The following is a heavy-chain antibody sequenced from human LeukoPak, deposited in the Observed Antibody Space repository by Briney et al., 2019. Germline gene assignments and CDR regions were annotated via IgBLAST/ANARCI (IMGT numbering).Heavy chain of an antibody. CDR3: ARDQGLTAPPPYGLDV. J-gene: IGHJ6*02. D-gene: IGHD5-18*01. Sequence: GSSVQVSCKTSGGTFSTSAITWVRQAPGQGLEWMGRIIPVLNITTYAQRFQGRVTITADTSTSTVYMELSSLRSEETAVYYCARDQGLTAPPPYGLDVWGQGTTATVSS. CDR1: GGTFSTSA. CDR2: IIPVLNIT. V-gene: IGHV1-69*04.